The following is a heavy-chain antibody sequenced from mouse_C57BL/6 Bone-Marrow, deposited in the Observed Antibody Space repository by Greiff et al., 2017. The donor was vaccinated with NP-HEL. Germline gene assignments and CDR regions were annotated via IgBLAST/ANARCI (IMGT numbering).Heavy chain of an antibody. CDR2: ISSGGSYT. D-gene: IGHD2-2*01. J-gene: IGHJ4*01. V-gene: IGHV5-6*01. CDR1: GFTFSSYG. Sequence: EVKLMESGGDLVKPGGSLKLSCAASGFTFSSYGMSWVRQTPDKRLEWVATISSGGSYTYYLDSVKGRFTISRDNAKNTLYLQMSRLNSEDTAMYYCARHGGGYYYAMDYWGQGTSVTVSS. CDR3: ARHGGGYYYAMDY.